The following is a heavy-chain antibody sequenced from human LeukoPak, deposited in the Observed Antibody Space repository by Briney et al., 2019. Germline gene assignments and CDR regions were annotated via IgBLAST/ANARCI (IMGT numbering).Heavy chain of an antibody. D-gene: IGHD4-17*01. CDR1: GGSFCGYY. J-gene: IGHJ4*02. CDR3: ARDHYGDPIDY. CDR2: INHSGST. V-gene: IGHV4-34*01. Sequence: PSETLSLTCAVYGGSFCGYYWSWIRQPPGKGLEWIGEINHSGSTNYNPSLKSRVTISVDTSKNQFSLKLSSVTAADTAVYYCARDHYGDPIDYWGQGTLVTVSS.